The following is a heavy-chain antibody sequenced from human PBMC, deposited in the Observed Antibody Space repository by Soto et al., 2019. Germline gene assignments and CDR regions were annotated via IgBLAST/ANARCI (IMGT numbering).Heavy chain of an antibody. CDR1: GYSFTTYW. CDR3: ARHLTGQNFDP. D-gene: IGHD3-9*01. V-gene: IGHV5-51*01. J-gene: IGHJ5*02. Sequence: GESLKISCKGSGYSFTTYWIAWVRQMPGKGLEWTGIIYPGDSDTRYSPSFQGQVTFSVDKSISTAYLQWSSLKASDTAMYYCARHLTGQNFDPWGQGTLVTVSS. CDR2: IYPGDSDT.